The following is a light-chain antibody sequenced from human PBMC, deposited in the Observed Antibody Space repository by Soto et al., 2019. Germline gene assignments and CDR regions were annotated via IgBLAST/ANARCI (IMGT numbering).Light chain of an antibody. CDR1: QNTGNW. CDR2: RAS. CDR3: EQDNSWA. Sequence: IQMTQSPSTLSASVGDRVTITCRASQNTGNWLAWYQQKPGRAPKLLIYRASTFHIGVPSRFSGSGSGTEFSLTICSLHPDDCGTYFCEQDNSWAFGQGTEVEVK. V-gene: IGKV1-5*03. J-gene: IGKJ1*01.